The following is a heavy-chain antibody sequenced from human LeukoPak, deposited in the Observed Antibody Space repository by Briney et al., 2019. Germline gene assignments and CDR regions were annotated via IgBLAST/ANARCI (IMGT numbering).Heavy chain of an antibody. V-gene: IGHV4-4*07. CDR1: GGSISSYY. D-gene: IGHD3-10*01. CDR3: ARDCGLSGSGSYYTNWFDP. J-gene: IGHJ5*02. Sequence: SETLSLTCTVSGGSISSYYWSWIRQPAGKGLEWIGRIYTSGSTNYNPSLKSRVTMSVDTSKNQFSLKLSFVTAADTAVYYCARDCGLSGSGSYYTNWFDPWGQGTLVTVSS. CDR2: IYTSGST.